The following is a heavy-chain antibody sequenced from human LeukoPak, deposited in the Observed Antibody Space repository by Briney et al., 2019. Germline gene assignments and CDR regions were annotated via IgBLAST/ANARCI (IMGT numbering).Heavy chain of an antibody. J-gene: IGHJ4*02. V-gene: IGHV3-23*01. Sequence: PGGSLRLSCAASGFTFSSYAMNWVRQAPGKGLEWVSGITGTGRSTYFADSVKGRFTISRDNSKNTLYLQMDSLRAEDTALYYCAKDGGGTTRPYFFDYWGQGTLVTVSS. CDR3: AKDGGGTTRPYFFDY. D-gene: IGHD1-26*01. CDR1: GFTFSSYA. CDR2: ITGTGRST.